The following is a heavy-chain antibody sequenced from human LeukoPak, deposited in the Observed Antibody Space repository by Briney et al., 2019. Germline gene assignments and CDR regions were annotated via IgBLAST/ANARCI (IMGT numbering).Heavy chain of an antibody. V-gene: IGHV4-38-2*02. CDR3: ARDRRGGSWYYDY. CDR1: GYSISSGYY. Sequence: PSETLSLTCAVSGYSISSGYYWGWIRPPPGKGLECIGIIYHSGRTYYNPSLKSRVIISVDTSKNQFSLKLSSVTAADTAVYYCARDRRGGSWYYDYWGQGTLVTVSS. J-gene: IGHJ4*02. CDR2: IYHSGRT. D-gene: IGHD2-15*01.